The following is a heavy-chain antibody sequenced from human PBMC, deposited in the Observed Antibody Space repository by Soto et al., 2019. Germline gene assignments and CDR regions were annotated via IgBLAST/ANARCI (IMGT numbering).Heavy chain of an antibody. J-gene: IGHJ4*02. D-gene: IGHD4-17*01. Sequence: GGPLRISCAASGFTFSSYAMSWVRQAPGKGLEWVSAISGSGGSTYYADSVKGRSTISRDNSKNTLYLQMNSLRAEDTAVYYCAKDTQIDYGDYVDYWGQGTLVTVSS. CDR3: AKDTQIDYGDYVDY. CDR1: GFTFSSYA. CDR2: ISGSGGST. V-gene: IGHV3-23*01.